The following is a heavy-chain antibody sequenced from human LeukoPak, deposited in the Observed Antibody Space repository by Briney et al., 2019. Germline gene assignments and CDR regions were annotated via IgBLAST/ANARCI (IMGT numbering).Heavy chain of an antibody. Sequence: KPSETLSLTCAVYGASFSGYYWSWIRQPPGKGLEWLGEINHSGSTNYNPSLRSRVTISVDTSKNQFSLKLSSVTAADTAVYYCARGHYYFDYWGQGTLVTVSS. CDR3: ARGHYYFDY. V-gene: IGHV4-34*01. CDR1: GASFSGYY. CDR2: INHSGST. J-gene: IGHJ4*02.